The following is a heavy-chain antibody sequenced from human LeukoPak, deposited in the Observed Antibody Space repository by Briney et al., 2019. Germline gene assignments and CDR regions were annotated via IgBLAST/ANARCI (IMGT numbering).Heavy chain of an antibody. CDR3: AKDIYGSGSYPGYYFDY. D-gene: IGHD3-10*01. Sequence: GGSLRLSCAASGFTFSSYGMHWVRQAPGKGLEWVAVISYDGGNKYYADSVKGRFTISRDNSKNTLYLQMNSLRAEDTAVYYCAKDIYGSGSYPGYYFDYWGQGTLVTVSS. V-gene: IGHV3-30*18. CDR2: ISYDGGNK. J-gene: IGHJ4*02. CDR1: GFTFSSYG.